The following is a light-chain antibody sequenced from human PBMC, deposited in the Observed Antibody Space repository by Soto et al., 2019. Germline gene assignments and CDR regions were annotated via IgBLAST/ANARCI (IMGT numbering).Light chain of an antibody. J-gene: IGKJ1*01. CDR3: QQYKISWT. CDR2: KVS. Sequence: DIQMTQSPSTLSASVGDRVIITCRASQIIDTWLAWYQQRPGKAPKVLISKVSNLESGVPARFRGSGSGTEFTLTISGLQPDDFATYYCQQYKISWTFGQGTKVDIK. V-gene: IGKV1-5*03. CDR1: QIIDTW.